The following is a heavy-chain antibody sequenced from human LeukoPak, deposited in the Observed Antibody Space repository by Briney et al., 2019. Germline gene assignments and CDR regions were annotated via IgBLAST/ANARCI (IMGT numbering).Heavy chain of an antibody. J-gene: IGHJ1*01. Sequence: GGSLRLSCVASGFTLTSHWMNWLRQAPGKGLEWVANIKLDGSEEKYVDSVKGRFTISRDNAKNTVSLQMDSLRAEDTGVYYCARAPSEVGGYYPEYFRHWGQGTLVTVSS. CDR1: GFTLTSHW. CDR3: ARAPSEVGGYYPEYFRH. D-gene: IGHD3-22*01. CDR2: IKLDGSEE. V-gene: IGHV3-7*01.